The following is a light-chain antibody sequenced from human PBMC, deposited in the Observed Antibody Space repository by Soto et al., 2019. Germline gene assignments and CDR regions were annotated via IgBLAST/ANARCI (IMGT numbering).Light chain of an antibody. Sequence: EIVLTQSPGTLSLSPGERATLSCRASQSVSSKYLAWYQHKPGQAPRLLIYGASSRATGISDRFSGSGSGTDFTLTISRLEPEDFAVYYCQQYGTSPLRITLGQGTRLEIK. CDR3: QQYGTSPLRIT. CDR1: QSVSSKY. CDR2: GAS. V-gene: IGKV3-20*01. J-gene: IGKJ5*01.